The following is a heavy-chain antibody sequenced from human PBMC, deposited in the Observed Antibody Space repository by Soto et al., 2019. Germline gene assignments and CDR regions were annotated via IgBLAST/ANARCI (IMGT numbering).Heavy chain of an antibody. V-gene: IGHV4-59*01. J-gene: IGHJ4*02. CDR2: IYYSGST. CDR1: GGSISRNY. D-gene: IGHD6-19*01. CDR3: ARGPGTSGWYGYFDY. Sequence: SETLSLTCTVSGGSISRNYWNWIRQTPGKGLEWIGSIYYSGSTNYNPSLKSRITISVDTSKSQFSLKLRSVTAADTAVYFCARGPGTSGWYGYFDYWGQGALVTVSS.